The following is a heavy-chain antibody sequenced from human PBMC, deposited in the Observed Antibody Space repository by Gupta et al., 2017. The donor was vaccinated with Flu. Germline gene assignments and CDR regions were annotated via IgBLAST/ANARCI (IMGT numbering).Heavy chain of an antibody. Sequence: QVKLVESGGGVVHPGRSLRLSCAASGFNFSNHVMHWARQAPGKGLEWVAVIWFEGDFRPYTNSVKGRFTISRDNSKNTVFLQISRLAVEDTAVYYCVRGGTLLDTYHAPDYWGQGTLVTVSS. D-gene: IGHD3/OR15-3a*01. J-gene: IGHJ4*01. CDR1: GFNFSNHV. CDR2: IWFEGDFR. V-gene: IGHV3-33*01. CDR3: VRGGTLLDTYHAPDY.